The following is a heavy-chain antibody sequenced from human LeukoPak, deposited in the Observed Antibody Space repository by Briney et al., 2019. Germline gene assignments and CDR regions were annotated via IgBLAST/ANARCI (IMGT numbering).Heavy chain of an antibody. CDR1: GGSISGYY. V-gene: IGHV4-34*01. J-gene: IGHJ5*02. Sequence: SETLSLTCTVSGGSISGYYWSWIRQPPGKGLEWIGEINHSGSTNYNPSLKSRVTISVDTSKNQFSLKLSSVTAADTAVYYCARDQPYRGSGGNWFDPWGQGTLVTVSS. CDR3: ARDQPYRGSGGNWFDP. CDR2: INHSGST. D-gene: IGHD3-10*01.